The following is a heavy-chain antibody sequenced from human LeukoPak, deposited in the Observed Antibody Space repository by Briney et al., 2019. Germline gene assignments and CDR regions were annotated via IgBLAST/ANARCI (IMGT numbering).Heavy chain of an antibody. V-gene: IGHV3-30*03. D-gene: IGHD6-6*01. J-gene: IGHJ4*02. CDR2: ISYDGSNK. CDR3: ATGVREAARLDY. CDR1: GFTFSSYG. Sequence: PGGSLRLSCAASGFTFSSYGMHWVRQAPGKGLEWVAVISYDGSNKYCADSVKGRFTTSRDNSKNTLYLQMNSLRAEDTAVYYCATGVREAARLDYWGQGTLVTVSS.